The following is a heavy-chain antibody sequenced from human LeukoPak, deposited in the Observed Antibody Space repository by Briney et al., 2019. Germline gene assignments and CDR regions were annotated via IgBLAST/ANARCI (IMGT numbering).Heavy chain of an antibody. J-gene: IGHJ4*02. CDR3: ARTLVGIAAAGHDY. Sequence: ASVKVSCKASGYTFTSYGISWVRESAGQGLEWMGWISAYNGNTNYAQKLQGRVTMTTDTSTSTAYMELRSLRSDDTAVYYCARTLVGIAAAGHDYWGQGTLVTVSS. CDR1: GYTFTSYG. CDR2: ISAYNGNT. V-gene: IGHV1-18*01. D-gene: IGHD6-13*01.